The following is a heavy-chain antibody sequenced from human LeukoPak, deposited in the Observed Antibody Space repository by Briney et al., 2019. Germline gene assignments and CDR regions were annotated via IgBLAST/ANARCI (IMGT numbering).Heavy chain of an antibody. J-gene: IGHJ5*02. D-gene: IGHD2-2*01. Sequence: ASVKVSCKVSGYTLTELSMHWVRQAPGKGLEWMGGFDPEDGETIYAQKLQGRVTMTTDTSTSTAYMELRSLRSDDTAVYYCARSVVPAAIYWFDPWGQGTLVTVSS. CDR2: FDPEDGET. V-gene: IGHV1-24*01. CDR3: ARSVVPAAIYWFDP. CDR1: GYTLTELS.